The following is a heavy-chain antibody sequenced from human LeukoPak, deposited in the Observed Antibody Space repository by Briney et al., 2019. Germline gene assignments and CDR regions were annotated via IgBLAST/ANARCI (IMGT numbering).Heavy chain of an antibody. V-gene: IGHV3-11*01. CDR3: ARDNRIVVVPAAGYGMDV. CDR1: GFTFSDYY. CDR2: ISSSGSTI. D-gene: IGHD2-2*01. Sequence: GGYLRFSCAGSGFTFSDYYMSWIRQAPGKGLEWVLYISSSGSTIYYADSVKGRFTISRDNAKNSLYLQMNRLRAEDTAVYYCARDNRIVVVPAAGYGMDVWGQGTTVTVSS. J-gene: IGHJ6*02.